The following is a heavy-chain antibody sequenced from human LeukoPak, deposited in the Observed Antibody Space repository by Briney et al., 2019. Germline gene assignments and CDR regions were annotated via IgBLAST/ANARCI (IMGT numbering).Heavy chain of an antibody. CDR2: ISSSSSTI. J-gene: IGHJ4*02. D-gene: IGHD1-26*01. Sequence: GGSLRLSCAASGFTFSSYSMNWVRQAPGKGLEWVSYISSSSSTIYYADSVKGRFTISRGNAKNSLYLQMNSLRAEDTAVYYCAKDAAMGARWFDYWGQGTLVTVSS. V-gene: IGHV3-48*04. CDR1: GFTFSSYS. CDR3: AKDAAMGARWFDY.